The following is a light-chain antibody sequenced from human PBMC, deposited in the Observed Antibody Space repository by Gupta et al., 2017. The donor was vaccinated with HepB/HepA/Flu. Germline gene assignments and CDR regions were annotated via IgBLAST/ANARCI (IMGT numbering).Light chain of an antibody. Sequence: QSALTQPPSASGSPGQSVPISCTGTSSDVGGYNYVSWYQQHPGKAPKLMIYDVIERPSGVPDRFSASKSGNTASLTVSGLQAEDEADYYCSSYAGSNNLVFGGGTKLTVL. CDR3: SSYAGSNNLV. J-gene: IGLJ2*01. V-gene: IGLV2-8*01. CDR2: DVI. CDR1: SSDVGGYNY.